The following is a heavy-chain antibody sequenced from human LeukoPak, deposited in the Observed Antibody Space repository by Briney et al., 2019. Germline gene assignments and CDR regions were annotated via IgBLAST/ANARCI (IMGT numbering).Heavy chain of an antibody. D-gene: IGHD2-2*01. CDR2: IISISSYI. Sequence: PGGSLRLSCAASGFTFSSYSMNWVRQAPGQGLEWVSSIISISSYIYYADSVKGRFTISRDNAKTSLYLQMNSLRAEDTAVYYCAKDGADIVVVPAALGAYMDVWGKGTTVTVSS. J-gene: IGHJ6*03. CDR1: GFTFSSYS. V-gene: IGHV3-21*01. CDR3: AKDGADIVVVPAALGAYMDV.